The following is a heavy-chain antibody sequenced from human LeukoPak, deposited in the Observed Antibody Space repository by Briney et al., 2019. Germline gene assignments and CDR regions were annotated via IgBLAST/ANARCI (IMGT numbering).Heavy chain of an antibody. D-gene: IGHD3-22*01. J-gene: IGHJ4*02. V-gene: IGHV3-23*01. CDR1: GFTFSSYA. CDR3: AKRTKLGYLLDY. CDR2: ISGSGGST. Sequence: GGSLRLSCAASGFTFSSYAMSWVRQAPGKGLEWVSAISGSGGSTYYADSVKGRFTISRDNSKNTLYLQMNSLRADDTAVYYCAKRTKLGYLLDYWGQGTLVTVSS.